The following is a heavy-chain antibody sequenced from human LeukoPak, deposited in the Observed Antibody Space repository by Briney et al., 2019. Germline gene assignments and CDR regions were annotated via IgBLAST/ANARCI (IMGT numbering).Heavy chain of an antibody. Sequence: SETLSLTCAVYGGSFSGYYWSWIRQPPGKGLEWIGEINHSGSTNYNPSLKSRVTISVDTSKNQFSLKLSSVTAADTAVYYCARGGGYSSSWYYFDYWGQGTLVTVSS. J-gene: IGHJ4*02. V-gene: IGHV4-34*01. CDR2: INHSGST. CDR1: GGSFSGYY. CDR3: ARGGGYSSSWYYFDY. D-gene: IGHD6-13*01.